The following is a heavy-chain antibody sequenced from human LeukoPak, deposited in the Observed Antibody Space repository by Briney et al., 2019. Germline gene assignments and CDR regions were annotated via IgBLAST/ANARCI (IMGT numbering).Heavy chain of an antibody. CDR1: GFTFSTYS. V-gene: IGHV3-21*01. D-gene: IGHD5-18*01. Sequence: PGGSLRLSCAASGFTFSTYSMNWVRQAPGKGLEWVSSINNSSTYIYYSDSVKGRFTISRDNAKNSLYLQMNSLRAEDTAVYYCARDKPSYTAMVYYYYMDVWGKGTTVTVSS. J-gene: IGHJ6*03. CDR2: INNSSTYI. CDR3: ARDKPSYTAMVYYYYMDV.